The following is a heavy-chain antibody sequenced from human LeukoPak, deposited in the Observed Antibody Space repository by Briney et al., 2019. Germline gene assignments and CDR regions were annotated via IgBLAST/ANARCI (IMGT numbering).Heavy chain of an antibody. V-gene: IGHV4-61*02. CDR1: GGSISSGSYY. J-gene: IGHJ4*02. CDR3: ARGTLVAAKPYYFDY. D-gene: IGHD2-15*01. CDR2: IYTSGST. Sequence: SETLSLTCTVSGGSISSGSYYWSWIRQPAGKGLEWIGRIYTSGSTNYNPSLKSRVTISVDTSKNQFSLKLSSVTAADTAVYYCARGTLVAAKPYYFDYWGQGTLVTVSS.